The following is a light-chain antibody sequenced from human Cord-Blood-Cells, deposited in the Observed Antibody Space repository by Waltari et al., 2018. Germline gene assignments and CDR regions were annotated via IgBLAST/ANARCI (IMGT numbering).Light chain of an antibody. Sequence: QSALTQPASVSGSPGQSITISCTGTSSDVGSYNLVSWYQQHPGKAPKLMIYEGSKRPSGVSNRFAGSKSGNTASRTLSGLQAEDEADYYCCSYAGSSTVVFGGGTKLTVL. V-gene: IGLV2-23*01. CDR1: SSDVGSYNL. CDR2: EGS. J-gene: IGLJ2*01. CDR3: CSYAGSSTVV.